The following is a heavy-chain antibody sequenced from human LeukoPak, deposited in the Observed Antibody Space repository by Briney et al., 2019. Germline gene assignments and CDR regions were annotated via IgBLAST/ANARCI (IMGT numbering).Heavy chain of an antibody. CDR2: IYSSGMT. CDR1: GGSITTDC. D-gene: IGHD3/OR15-3a*01. CDR3: ARRTPGPQLDEYVAYYFDL. V-gene: IGHV4-4*09. Sequence: SDTLSLTCTVSGGSITTDCWIWIRQPPGKGLECIAYIYSSGMTKYNPSLKGRGTISVDPSKNQLSLKLNSVTAADTAVYYCARRTPGPQLDEYVAYYFDLWGQGTLVTVSS. J-gene: IGHJ4*02.